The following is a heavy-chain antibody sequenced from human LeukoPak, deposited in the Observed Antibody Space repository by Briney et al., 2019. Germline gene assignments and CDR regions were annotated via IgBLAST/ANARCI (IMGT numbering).Heavy chain of an antibody. CDR1: GFTLSSYA. CDR3: AKDHQYYDILTGYRYNWFDP. V-gene: IGHV3-23*01. CDR2: IIGSGGST. Sequence: GRSLRLSCAASGFTLSSYAMSCVRQPAGGWRGLVSAIIGSGGSTNYAESVKGRFTISRDNSKNTLYLQMYSLRAEDTAVYYCAKDHQYYDILTGYRYNWFDPWGQGTLVTVSS. D-gene: IGHD3-9*01. J-gene: IGHJ5*02.